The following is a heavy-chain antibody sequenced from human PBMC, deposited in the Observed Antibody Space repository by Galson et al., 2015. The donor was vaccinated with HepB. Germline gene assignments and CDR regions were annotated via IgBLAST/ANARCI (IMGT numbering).Heavy chain of an antibody. D-gene: IGHD2-2*01. V-gene: IGHV1-18*01. Sequence: SCKASGYTFTSYGISWVRQAPGQGLEWMGWISAYNGNTNYAQKLQGRVTMTTDTSTSTAYMELRSLRSDDTAVYYCARVFFEVVPAAIHDYWGQGTLVTVSS. J-gene: IGHJ4*02. CDR3: ARVFFEVVPAAIHDY. CDR1: GYTFTSYG. CDR2: ISAYNGNT.